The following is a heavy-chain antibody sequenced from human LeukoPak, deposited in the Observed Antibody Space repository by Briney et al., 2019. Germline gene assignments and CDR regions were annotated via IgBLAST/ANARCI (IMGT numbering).Heavy chain of an antibody. CDR1: GFTFSSYW. J-gene: IGHJ4*02. CDR3: ARDLSGVTGYTYGRGIDY. D-gene: IGHD5-18*01. V-gene: IGHV3-7*01. CDR2: IKQDGSEK. Sequence: GGSLRLSCAASGFTFSSYWMSWVRQAPGKGLEWVANIKQDGSEKYYADSVKGRFTISRDNAKTSLYLQMNSLRAEDTAVYYCARDLSGVTGYTYGRGIDYWGQGTLVTVSS.